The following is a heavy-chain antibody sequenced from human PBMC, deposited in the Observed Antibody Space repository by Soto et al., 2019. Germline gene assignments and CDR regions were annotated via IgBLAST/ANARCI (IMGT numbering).Heavy chain of an antibody. J-gene: IGHJ4*02. CDR1: GFTFSSYA. CDR2: ISGGGGST. D-gene: IGHD6-13*01. V-gene: IGHV3-23*01. CDR3: AKEDSSSWLHNDY. Sequence: GGSLRLSCAASGFTFSSYAMSWVRQAPGKGLEWVSVISGGGGSTYHADSVKGRFTISRDNSRNTVYLQMNSLRAEDTAVYYCAKEDSSSWLHNDYWGQGTLVTVSS.